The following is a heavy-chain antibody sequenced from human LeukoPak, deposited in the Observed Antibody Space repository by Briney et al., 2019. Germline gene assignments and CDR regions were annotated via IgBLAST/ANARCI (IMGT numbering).Heavy chain of an antibody. CDR1: GYAFTSYG. J-gene: IGHJ4*02. Sequence: GASVKVSCKASGYAFTSYGISWVRQAPGQGLEWMGWISAYNGNTNYAQKLQGRVTMTTDTSTSTAYMELRSLRSEDTAVYYCARGHPYYYDNSGESFDYRGQGTLVTVSS. CDR2: ISAYNGNT. V-gene: IGHV1-18*01. D-gene: IGHD3-22*01. CDR3: ARGHPYYYDNSGESFDY.